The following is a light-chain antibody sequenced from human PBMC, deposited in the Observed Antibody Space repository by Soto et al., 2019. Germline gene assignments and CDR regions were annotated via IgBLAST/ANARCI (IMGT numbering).Light chain of an antibody. Sequence: DIQLTQSPSFLSASVGDSVTITCRARHGISSYLGWYQQKPGKAPQLLMYDASTLQSGVPSRFSGSGSGTEFTLTISSLQPEDFATYYCQQINSYHLTFGGGTKVDIK. V-gene: IGKV1-9*01. CDR1: HGISSY. J-gene: IGKJ4*01. CDR2: DAS. CDR3: QQINSYHLT.